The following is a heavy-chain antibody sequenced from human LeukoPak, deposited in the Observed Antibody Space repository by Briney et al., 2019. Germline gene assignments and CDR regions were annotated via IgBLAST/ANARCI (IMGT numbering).Heavy chain of an antibody. V-gene: IGHV1-46*01. CDR2: INPSGGTT. Sequence: ASVKVSRKASGYTFTSYYMHWVRQAPGQGLEWMGIINPSGGTTSYAQKFQGRVTMTRDTSTSTVYMELSSLRSEDTAVYYCARDCSSTSCYMHWFDPWGQGTLVTVSS. D-gene: IGHD2-2*02. CDR3: ARDCSSTSCYMHWFDP. CDR1: GYTFTSYY. J-gene: IGHJ5*02.